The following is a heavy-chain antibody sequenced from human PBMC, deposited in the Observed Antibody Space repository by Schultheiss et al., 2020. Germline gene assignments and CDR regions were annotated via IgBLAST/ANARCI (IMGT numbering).Heavy chain of an antibody. D-gene: IGHD3-10*01. CDR2: IKSKTDGGTT. Sequence: GGSLRLSCAASGFTFSNAWMSWVRQAPGKGLEWVGRIKSKTDGGTTDYAAPVKGRFTISRDDSKNTLYLQMNSLKTEDTAVYYCTTLNYGLWGYYFDYWGQGTLVTVSS. CDR1: GFTFSNAW. J-gene: IGHJ4*02. V-gene: IGHV3-15*01. CDR3: TTLNYGLWGYYFDY.